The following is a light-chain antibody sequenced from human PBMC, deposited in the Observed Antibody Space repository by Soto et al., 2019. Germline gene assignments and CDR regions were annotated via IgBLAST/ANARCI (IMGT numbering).Light chain of an antibody. Sequence: EIVLTQSPATLSSFPGDRVTLSCRASQYINTRLAWYQHRPGQAPRLLIYQTSLSAAGIPARFSASGSGTDFTLTTTDVQPEDFALYYCHQRQSWPRTFGQGT. CDR3: HQRQSWPRT. V-gene: IGKV3-11*01. J-gene: IGKJ1*01. CDR1: QYINTR. CDR2: QTS.